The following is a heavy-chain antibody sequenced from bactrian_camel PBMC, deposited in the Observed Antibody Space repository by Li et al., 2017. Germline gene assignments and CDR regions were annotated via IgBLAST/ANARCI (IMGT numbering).Heavy chain of an antibody. D-gene: IGHD2*01. CDR1: GYTFNTY. V-gene: IGHV3S31*01. CDR2: ITSGSGRT. J-gene: IGHJ7*01. Sequence: DVQLVESGGGSALAGGSVRLSCAASGYTFNTYSWFRQAPGKEREGVADITSGSGRTSYADSVKGRFTISKDNAKNTLYLQMNSLKPEDTAMYYCAADTTNPYCSGGFWGGKMDYWGKGTQVTVS.